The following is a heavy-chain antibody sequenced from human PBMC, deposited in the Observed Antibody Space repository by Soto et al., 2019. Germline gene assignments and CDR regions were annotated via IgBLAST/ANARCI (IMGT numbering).Heavy chain of an antibody. J-gene: IGHJ4*02. CDR1: GGSISSSSYY. CDR2: IYYSGST. CDR3: ARIHYYDSSGYSFWEEASDY. Sequence: SETLSLTCTVSGGSISSSSYYWGWIRQPPGKGLEWIGSIYYSGSTYYNPSLKSRVTISVDTSKNQFSLKLSSVTAADTAVYYCARIHYYDSSGYSFWEEASDYWGQGTLVTVSS. D-gene: IGHD3-22*01. V-gene: IGHV4-39*01.